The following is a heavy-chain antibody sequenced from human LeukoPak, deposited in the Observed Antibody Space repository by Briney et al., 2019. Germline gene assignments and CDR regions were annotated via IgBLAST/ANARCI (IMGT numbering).Heavy chain of an antibody. J-gene: IGHJ4*02. D-gene: IGHD5-18*01. CDR3: ARDGLEAMADY. CDR1: GGSISSSSYY. CDR2: IYYSGST. V-gene: IGHV4-39*07. Sequence: ASETLSLTCTVSGGSISSSSYYWGWIRQPPGKGLEWIGSIYYSGSTYYNPSLKSRVTISVDTSKNQFSLKLSSVTAADTAVYYCARDGLEAMADYWGQGTLVTVSS.